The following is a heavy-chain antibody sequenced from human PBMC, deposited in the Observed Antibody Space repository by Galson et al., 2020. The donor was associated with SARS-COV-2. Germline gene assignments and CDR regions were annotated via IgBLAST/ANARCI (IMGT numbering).Heavy chain of an antibody. V-gene: IGHV3-30*03. J-gene: IGHJ3*02. CDR3: GRDYYDSSGSDAFDI. CDR1: GFTFSSYG. CDR2: ISYDGSNK. D-gene: IGHD3-22*01. Sequence: GESLKIYCAAPGFTFSSYGMHWVRPAPGKGLEGVAVISYDGSNKYYADSVKGRCTIARDNSKNTLYLQMNSLRAEDTAVYYCGRDYYDSSGSDAFDIWGQGTIVTGSS.